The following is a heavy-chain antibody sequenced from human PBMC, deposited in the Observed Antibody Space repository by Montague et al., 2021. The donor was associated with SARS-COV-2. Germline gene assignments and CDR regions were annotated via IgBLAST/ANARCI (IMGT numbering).Heavy chain of an antibody. Sequence: SETLSLTCTVSGGFISSYYWSWIRQPPGKGLEWIGNIHYRGKTNYSPPLKSRVTISVDTSKNQFSLKLSSVTAADTAVYYCARDSYHYETSDTYDDSPDIWGQGTKVTVSS. D-gene: IGHD3-22*01. V-gene: IGHV4-59*01. J-gene: IGHJ3*02. CDR3: ARDSYHYETSDTYDDSPDI. CDR1: GGFISSYY. CDR2: IHYRGKT.